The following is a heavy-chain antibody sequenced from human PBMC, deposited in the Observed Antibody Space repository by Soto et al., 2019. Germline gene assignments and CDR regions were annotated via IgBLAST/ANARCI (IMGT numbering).Heavy chain of an antibody. CDR2: ISSSSSTI. Sequence: PGGSLRLSCAASGFTFSSYSMNWVRQAPGKGLEWVSYISSSSSTIYYAETVKGRFNISRDNAKNSLYLQMNSLKAEDTVVYYCARDYSSYGPFDYWGQGTLVTVSS. V-gene: IGHV3-48*01. CDR3: ARDYSSYGPFDY. J-gene: IGHJ4*02. D-gene: IGHD5-18*01. CDR1: GFTFSSYS.